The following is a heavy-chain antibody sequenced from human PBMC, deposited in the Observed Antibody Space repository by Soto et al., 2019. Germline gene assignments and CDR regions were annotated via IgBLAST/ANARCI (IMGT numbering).Heavy chain of an antibody. V-gene: IGHV3-21*01. J-gene: IGHJ5*02. CDR2: ISSNSAYI. CDR3: TRDASRDSSARGWFDP. CDR1: GFTFRSFT. Sequence: GGSLRLSCAASGFTFRSFTMNWVRQAPGKGLEWFSTISSNSAYIYYTDALRGRFTISRDNAKNSLHLQMNSLRAEDTAVYYCTRDASRDSSARGWFDPWGPGTLVTVSS. D-gene: IGHD6-13*01.